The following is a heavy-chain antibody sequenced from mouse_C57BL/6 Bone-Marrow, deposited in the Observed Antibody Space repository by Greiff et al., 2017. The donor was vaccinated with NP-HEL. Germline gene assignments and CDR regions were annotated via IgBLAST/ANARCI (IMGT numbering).Heavy chain of an antibody. CDR1: GFSLTSYG. V-gene: IGHV2-2*01. CDR2: IWSGGST. J-gene: IGHJ3*01. D-gene: IGHD2-2*01. CDR3: ARNYGYDPFAY. Sequence: QVQLKQSGPGLVQPSQSLSITCTVSGFSLTSYGVHWVRQSPGKGLEWLGVIWSGGSTDYNAAFISRLSISKDNSKSQVFFKMNSLQADDTAIYYCARNYGYDPFAYWGQGTLVTVSA.